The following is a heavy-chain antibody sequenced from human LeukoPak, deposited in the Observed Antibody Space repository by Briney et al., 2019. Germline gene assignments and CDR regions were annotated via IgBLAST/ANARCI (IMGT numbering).Heavy chain of an antibody. CDR1: GFTFSSYE. D-gene: IGHD6-13*01. CDR3: ARDGGSSXYFDY. Sequence: GGSLRLSCAASGFTFSSYEMNWVRQAPGKGLEWVSYISSSGSTIYYADSVKGRFTISRDNAKNSLYLQMSSLRAEDTAVYYCARDGGSSXYFDYWGXGTLVTVSS. V-gene: IGHV3-48*03. J-gene: IGHJ4*01. CDR2: ISSSGSTI.